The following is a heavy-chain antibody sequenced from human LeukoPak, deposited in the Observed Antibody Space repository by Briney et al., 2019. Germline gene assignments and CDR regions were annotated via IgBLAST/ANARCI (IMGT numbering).Heavy chain of an antibody. J-gene: IGHJ6*02. Sequence: GGSLRLSCAASGFTFSNYWMHWVRQAPGKGLVWVSRINTDGSSTTYADSVKGRFTISRDNAKNTLYLQMDSLRTEDTAVYHCARDPVVAAVQAGDYYGLDVWGQGTMVTVSS. D-gene: IGHD2-15*01. CDR3: ARDPVVAAVQAGDYYGLDV. CDR1: GFTFSNYW. V-gene: IGHV3-74*01. CDR2: INTDGSST.